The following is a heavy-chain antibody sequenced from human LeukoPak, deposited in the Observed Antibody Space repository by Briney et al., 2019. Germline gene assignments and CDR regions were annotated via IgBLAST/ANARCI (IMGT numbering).Heavy chain of an antibody. CDR2: IYYSGST. CDR1: GGSISSYY. V-gene: IGHV4-59*08. J-gene: IGHJ4*02. CDR3: ARLGTGIYQLDY. Sequence: SETLSLTCTVSGGSISSYYWSWIRQPPGKGLEWIGYIYYSGSTNYNPSLKSRVTISVDTSKNQFSLKLSSVTAADTAVYYCARLGTGIYQLDYWGQGTLVTVSS. D-gene: IGHD5-12*01.